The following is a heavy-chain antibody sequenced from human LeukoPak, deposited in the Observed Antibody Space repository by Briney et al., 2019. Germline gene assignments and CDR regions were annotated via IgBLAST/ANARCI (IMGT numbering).Heavy chain of an antibody. V-gene: IGHV1-69*13. CDR3: ARVTGGRYCSTTSYYMRGWFDP. CDR1: GGTFSSYA. D-gene: IGHD2-2*02. J-gene: IGHJ5*02. CDR2: IIPVFGTS. Sequence: GASVKASCKASGGTFSSYAISWVRQAPGQGLEWMGGIIPVFGTSNYAQKFQGRVTITADESTRTAYMELSSLRSEDTAVYYCARVTGGRYCSTTSYYMRGWFDPWGQGTLVTVSS.